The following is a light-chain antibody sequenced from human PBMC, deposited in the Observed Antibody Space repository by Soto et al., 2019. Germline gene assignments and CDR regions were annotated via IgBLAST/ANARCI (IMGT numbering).Light chain of an antibody. CDR3: AAWDDRMNGYV. J-gene: IGLJ1*01. Sequence: QSVLTLPPSASGTPGQRVTISCTGSSSNIGSNTVNWYQQLPGTAPKLLIYSNNQRPSGVPDRFSGPKSGTSASLAISGLQYEDEADYYCAAWDDRMNGYVFGTGTKVTVL. CDR2: SNN. V-gene: IGLV1-44*01. CDR1: SSNIGSNT.